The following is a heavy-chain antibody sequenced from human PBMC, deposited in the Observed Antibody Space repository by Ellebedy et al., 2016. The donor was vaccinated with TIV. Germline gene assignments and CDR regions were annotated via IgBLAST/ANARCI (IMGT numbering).Heavy chain of an antibody. CDR1: GGSFSGYY. D-gene: IGHD3-10*01. CDR2: IYYSGST. CDR3: ARDYYYGSGSYYGYYYGMDV. V-gene: IGHV4-34*01. J-gene: IGHJ6*02. Sequence: SETLSLXXAVYGGSFSGYYWSWIRQPPGKGLEWIGSIYYSGSTYYNPSLKSRVTISVDTSKNQFSLKLSSVTAADTAVYYCARDYYYGSGSYYGYYYGMDVWGQGTTVTVSS.